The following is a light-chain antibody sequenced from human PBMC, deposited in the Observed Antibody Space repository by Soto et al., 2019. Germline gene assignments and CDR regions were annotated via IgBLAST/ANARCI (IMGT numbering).Light chain of an antibody. Sequence: EIVLTQSPGTLSLSPGERATLSCRASQSVSSSYLAWYQQKPGQAPRLLIYAASTRATGIPDRFSGSGSGTDLTLTISRLEPEDFAMYYCQQYGSSRRAFGPGTKVEIK. CDR2: AAS. CDR3: QQYGSSRRA. J-gene: IGKJ1*01. CDR1: QSVSSSY. V-gene: IGKV3-20*01.